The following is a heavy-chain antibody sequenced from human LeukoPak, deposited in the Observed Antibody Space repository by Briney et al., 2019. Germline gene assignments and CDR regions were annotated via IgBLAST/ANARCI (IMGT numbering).Heavy chain of an antibody. D-gene: IGHD2-2*02. CDR3: ARLRLRYTRNGESTSYEVFDI. Sequence: SETLSLTCNVSGGSISSYYWSWIRQPPGKGLEWIGYIYYSGSTNYNPSLESRVTISVDTSKNQFSLKLSTVTAADTAVYYCARLRLRYTRNGESTSYEVFDIWGQGTVVTVSS. CDR1: GGSISSYY. V-gene: IGHV4-59*08. J-gene: IGHJ3*02. CDR2: IYYSGST.